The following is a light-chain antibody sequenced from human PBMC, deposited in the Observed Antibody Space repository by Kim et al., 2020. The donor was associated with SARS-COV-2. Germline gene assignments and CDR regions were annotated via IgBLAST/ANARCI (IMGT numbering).Light chain of an antibody. CDR2: SNN. Sequence: QLVLTQPPSASGTPGQRVTISCSGSSSNIGSNTVNWYQQLPGTAPKLLIYSNNQRPSGVPDRFSGSKSGTSASLAISGLQSEDEAYYYCAAWDDSLNGPVFGTGTKVTVL. CDR3: AAWDDSLNGPV. CDR1: SSNIGSNT. V-gene: IGLV1-44*01. J-gene: IGLJ1*01.